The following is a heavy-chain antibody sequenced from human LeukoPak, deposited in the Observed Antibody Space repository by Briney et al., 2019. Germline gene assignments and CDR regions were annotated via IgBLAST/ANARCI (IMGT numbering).Heavy chain of an antibody. CDR3: ARHSFGSGSYYNVGFYNWFDP. Sequence: SETLSLTCTVSGGSISTYYWSWIRQPAGKGLEWIGRIYSSGSTNYNPSLKSRVTISVDTSKNQFSLKLSSVTAADTAVYYCARHSFGSGSYYNVGFYNWFDPWGQGTLVTVSS. D-gene: IGHD3-10*01. J-gene: IGHJ5*02. CDR2: IYSSGST. CDR1: GGSISTYY. V-gene: IGHV4-4*07.